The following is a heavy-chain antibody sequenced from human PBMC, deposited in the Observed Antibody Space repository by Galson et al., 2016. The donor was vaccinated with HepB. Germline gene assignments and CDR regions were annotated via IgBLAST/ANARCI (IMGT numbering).Heavy chain of an antibody. CDR1: GGSISSSSYS. CDR3: AGHLRGGYGMDV. CDR2: IYYSGST. V-gene: IGHV4-39*01. Sequence: SETLSLTCTVSGGSISSSSYSWGCIRQPPGKGLEWIGSIYYSGSTYYNPSLKSRVTISVDTSKNQFSLKLSSVTAADTAVYYCAGHLRGGYGMDVWGQGTTVTVSS. J-gene: IGHJ6*02. D-gene: IGHD3-10*01.